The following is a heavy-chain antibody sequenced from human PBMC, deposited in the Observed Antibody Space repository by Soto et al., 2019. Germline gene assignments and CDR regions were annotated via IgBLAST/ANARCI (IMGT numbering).Heavy chain of an antibody. J-gene: IGHJ5*02. CDR2: INAGNGNT. CDR1: GYTFTSYA. CDR3: ARDLSFNWFDP. V-gene: IGHV1-3*01. Sequence: GASVKVSCKASGYTFTSYAMHWVRQAPGQRLEWMGWINAGNGNTKYSQKFQGRVTITRDTSASTAYMELSSLRSGDTAVYYCARDLSFNWFDPWGQGTLVTVSS.